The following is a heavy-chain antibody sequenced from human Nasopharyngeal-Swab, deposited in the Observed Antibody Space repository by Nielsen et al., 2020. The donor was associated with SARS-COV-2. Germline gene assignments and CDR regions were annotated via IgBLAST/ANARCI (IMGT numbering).Heavy chain of an antibody. Sequence: SVKVSCKASGGTFSSYAISWVRQAPGQGLEWMGGIIPIFGTANYAQKFQGRVTITADESTSTAYMEPSSLRSEDTAVYYCARAGYCSSTSCDTTDYWGQGTLVTVSS. CDR3: ARAGYCSSTSCDTTDY. V-gene: IGHV1-69*13. CDR1: GGTFSSYA. CDR2: IIPIFGTA. D-gene: IGHD2-2*02. J-gene: IGHJ4*02.